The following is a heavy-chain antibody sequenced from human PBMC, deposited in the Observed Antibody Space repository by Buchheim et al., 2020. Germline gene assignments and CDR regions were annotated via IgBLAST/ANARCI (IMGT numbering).Heavy chain of an antibody. CDR2: IYYSGST. CDR3: ARQALFKYYSNGSGQRPAEYFQP. CDR1: GGSISSSSYY. D-gene: IGHD3-22*01. J-gene: IGHJ1*01. V-gene: IGHV4-39*01. Sequence: QLQLQESGPGLVKPSETLSLTCTASGGSISSSSYYWGWIRQPPGKTLEWIGSIYYSGSTHYNPSLESRVTISVDTSKNQFSLKLKSVTAADAAVYYCARQALFKYYSNGSGQRPAEYFQPWGQGTL.